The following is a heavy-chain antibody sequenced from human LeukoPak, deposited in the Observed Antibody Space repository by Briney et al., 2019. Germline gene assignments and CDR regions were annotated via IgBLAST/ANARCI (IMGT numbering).Heavy chain of an antibody. CDR3: ARRTVTFSYNWFDP. CDR1: GGSISSSSYY. D-gene: IGHD4-17*01. Sequence: SETLSLTCTVSGGSISSSSYYWGWIRQPPGKGLEWIGSIYYSGSTYYNPSLKSRVTISVDTSKNQFSLKLSSVTAADTAVYYCARRTVTFSYNWFDPWGQGTLVTVSS. V-gene: IGHV4-39*07. CDR2: IYYSGST. J-gene: IGHJ5*02.